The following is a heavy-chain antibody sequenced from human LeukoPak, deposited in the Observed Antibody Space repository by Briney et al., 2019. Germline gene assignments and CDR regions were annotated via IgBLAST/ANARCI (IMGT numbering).Heavy chain of an antibody. CDR1: GFTFSSYA. Sequence: GGSLRLSCAASGFTFSSYAMSWVRQAPGKGPEWVSAISGSGGSTYYADSVKGRFTISRDNSKNTLYLQMNSLRAEDTAVYYCAKDSQGVGIAVAGWSDFDYWGQGTLVTVSS. CDR3: AKDSQGVGIAVAGWSDFDY. J-gene: IGHJ4*02. CDR2: ISGSGGST. D-gene: IGHD6-19*01. V-gene: IGHV3-23*01.